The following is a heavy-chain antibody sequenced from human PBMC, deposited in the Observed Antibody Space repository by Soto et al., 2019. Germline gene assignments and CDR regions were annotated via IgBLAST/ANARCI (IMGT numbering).Heavy chain of an antibody. J-gene: IGHJ4*02. D-gene: IGHD3-16*02. CDR1: GFTFSSYG. CDR3: ARAYIWGSYLQYYFDY. Sequence: GGSLRLSCAASGFTFSSYGMHWVRQAPGKGLEWVAVIWYDGSNKYYADSVKGRFTISRDNSKNTLYLQMNSLRAEDTAVYYCARAYIWGSYLQYYFDYWGQGTLVTVSS. CDR2: IWYDGSNK. V-gene: IGHV3-33*01.